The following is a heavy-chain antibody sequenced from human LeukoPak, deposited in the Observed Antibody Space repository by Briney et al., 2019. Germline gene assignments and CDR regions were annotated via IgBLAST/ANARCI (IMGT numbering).Heavy chain of an antibody. CDR3: ARDPHQIVGATTFFDY. CDR2: INTNTGNP. Sequence: ASVKVSCKASGYIFTSYAMNWVRQAPGQGREWMGWINTNTGNPTYAQGFTGRFVFSLDTSVSTAYLQISSLKAEDTAVYYCARDPHQIVGATTFFDYWGQGTLVTVSS. V-gene: IGHV7-4-1*02. CDR1: GYIFTSYA. J-gene: IGHJ4*02. D-gene: IGHD1-26*01.